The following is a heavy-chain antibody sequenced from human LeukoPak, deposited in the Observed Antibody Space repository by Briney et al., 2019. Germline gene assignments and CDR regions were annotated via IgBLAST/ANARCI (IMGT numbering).Heavy chain of an antibody. V-gene: IGHV4-59*01. CDR2: IYYSGST. D-gene: IGHD1-26*01. CDR1: GGSISSYY. CDR3: ASRRGVGALPLQPDAFDI. J-gene: IGHJ3*02. Sequence: PSETLSLTCTVSGGSISSYYWSWIRQPPGKGLEWIGYIYYSGSTNYNPSLKSRVTISVDTSKNQFSLKLSSVTAADTAVYYCASRRGVGALPLQPDAFDIWGQGTMVTVSS.